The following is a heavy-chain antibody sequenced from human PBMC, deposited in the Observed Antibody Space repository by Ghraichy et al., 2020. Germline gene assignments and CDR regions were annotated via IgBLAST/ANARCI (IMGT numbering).Heavy chain of an antibody. J-gene: IGHJ6*02. CDR1: GFTFSNYS. CDR2: ISRSSSTI. V-gene: IGHV3-48*02. D-gene: IGHD2-2*01. CDR3: ARDWEDFVVEPAAMGGYYYYGMDV. Sequence: GESLNISCAASGFTFSNYSMNWVRQAPGKGLEWVSYISRSSSTIYYADSVKGRFTISRDNAKNSLYLQMNSLRDEDTAVYYCARDWEDFVVEPAAMGGYYYYGMDVWGQGTTVTVSS.